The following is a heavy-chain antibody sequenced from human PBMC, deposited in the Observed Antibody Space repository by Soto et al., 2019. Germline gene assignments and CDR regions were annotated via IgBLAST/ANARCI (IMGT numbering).Heavy chain of an antibody. Sequence: QVQMVESGGGVVQPGGSLRLSCAASGSGFSFSSSGIHWVRQAPGKGLEWVSVISYDGTPRHFADSVKGRFTVSRDNSMHTVYLQMDSLRPEDTAMYCCAKDRRVTSYYYGMDVWGPGTTVTVSS. D-gene: IGHD3-16*01. CDR2: ISYDGTPR. CDR1: GSGFSFSSSG. J-gene: IGHJ6*02. CDR3: AKDRRVTSYYYGMDV. V-gene: IGHV3-30*18.